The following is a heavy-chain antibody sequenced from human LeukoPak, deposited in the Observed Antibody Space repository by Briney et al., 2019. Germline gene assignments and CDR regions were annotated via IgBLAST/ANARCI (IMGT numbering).Heavy chain of an antibody. D-gene: IGHD1-14*01. CDR1: GGSISSYY. J-gene: IGHJ6*03. V-gene: IGHV4-4*09. Sequence: SETLSLTCTVSGGSISSYYWSWIRQPPGKGLEWIGYIYTSGSTNYNPSLKSRVTISVDTSKNQFSLKLSSVTAADTAVYYCARGVGKPPNYYYYMDVWGKGTTVTVSS. CDR3: ARGVGKPPNYYYYMDV. CDR2: IYTSGST.